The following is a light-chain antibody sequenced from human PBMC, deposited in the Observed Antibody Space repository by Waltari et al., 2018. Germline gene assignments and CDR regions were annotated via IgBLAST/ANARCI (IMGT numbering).Light chain of an antibody. CDR1: QSVSSSY. CDR3: QQYGNSPLP. Sequence: EIVLTQSPGTLSLSPGERATVSCRASQSVSSSYLAWYQQKPGQTPRLLIYGASTRSSGISYRFSGSGSGTDFILNISRLEPEDSAVYFCQQYGNSPLPFGGATKVEIK. J-gene: IGKJ4*01. CDR2: GAS. V-gene: IGKV3-20*01.